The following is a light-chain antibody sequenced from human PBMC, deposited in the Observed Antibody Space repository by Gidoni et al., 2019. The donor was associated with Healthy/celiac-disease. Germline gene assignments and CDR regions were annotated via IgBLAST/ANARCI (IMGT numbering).Light chain of an antibody. J-gene: IGKJ3*01. CDR2: LGS. CDR1: QSLLHSNGYNY. CDR3: MQALQTPFT. V-gene: IGKV2-28*01. Sequence: DIVMTQSPLSLPVTPGEPASISCRSSQSLLHSNGYNYLDWYLQKPGQSPQLLIYLGSSRASGVPDRFSGSVSGTDFTLKISRVEDEDVGVYYCMQALQTPFTFGPGTKVDIK.